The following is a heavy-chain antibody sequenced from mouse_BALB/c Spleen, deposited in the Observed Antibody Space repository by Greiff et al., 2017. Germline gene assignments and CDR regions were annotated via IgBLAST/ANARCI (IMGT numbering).Heavy chain of an antibody. D-gene: IGHD1-1*01. CDR1: GYTFTSYW. Sequence: VQLQQSGAELAKPGASVKMSCKASGYTFTSYWMHWVKQRPGQGLEWIGYINPSTGYTEYNQKFKDKATLTADKSSSTAYMQLSSLTSEDSAVYYCARGPYYYYAMDYWGQGTSVTVAS. J-gene: IGHJ4*01. V-gene: IGHV1-7*01. CDR2: INPSTGYT. CDR3: ARGPYYYYAMDY.